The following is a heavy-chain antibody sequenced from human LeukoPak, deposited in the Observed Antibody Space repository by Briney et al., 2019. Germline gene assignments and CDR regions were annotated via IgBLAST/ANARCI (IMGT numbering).Heavy chain of an antibody. D-gene: IGHD3-10*01. CDR3: AKEGTPQVSTWYDL. J-gene: IGHJ5*02. Sequence: PGMSLRLSCAASGVTLSPYGMHWVRHPPAKELEWVAVISYEGGTQHYADSVKDRFVISRDNPRNTLYLQMSILRTEDTAVYYCAKEGTPQVSTWYDLWGQGTQVIVSS. CDR2: ISYEGGTQ. V-gene: IGHV3-30*18. CDR1: GVTLSPYG.